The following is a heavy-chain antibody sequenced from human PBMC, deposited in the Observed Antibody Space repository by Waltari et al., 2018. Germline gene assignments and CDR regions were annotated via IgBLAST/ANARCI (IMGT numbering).Heavy chain of an antibody. CDR1: GGTFSSSS. CDR2: IIPIFGTA. CDR3: ARDYYYYMDV. V-gene: IGHV1-69*14. J-gene: IGHJ6*03. Sequence: QFQLVQSGSEVKKPGSSVKVSCQSSGGTFSSSSISWVRQAPGQGLEWFGGIIPIFGTANYAQKFQGRVTITADKSTSTAYMELSSLRSEETAVDYCARDYYYYMDVWGKGTTVTVSS.